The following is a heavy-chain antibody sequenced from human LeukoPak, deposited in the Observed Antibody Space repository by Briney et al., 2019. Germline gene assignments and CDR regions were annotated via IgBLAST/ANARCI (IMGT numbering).Heavy chain of an antibody. V-gene: IGHV3-48*03. CDR3: ARSSGYGDSYFFDY. J-gene: IGHJ4*02. D-gene: IGHD6-25*01. CDR1: GFTFSSYE. Sequence: GGSLRLSCAASGFTFSSYEMNWVRQAPGKGLEWVSYISNSGSTIYYADSVKGRFTISRDNSKNTLYLQMNSLRAEDTAVYYCARSSGYGDSYFFDYWGQGTLVSVSS. CDR2: ISNSGSTI.